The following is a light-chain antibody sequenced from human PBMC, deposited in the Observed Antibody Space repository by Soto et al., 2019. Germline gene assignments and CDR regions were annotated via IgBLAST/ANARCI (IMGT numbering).Light chain of an antibody. CDR1: KSDIGVYDF. CDR3: KSYAGSNTYV. J-gene: IGLJ1*01. V-gene: IGLV2-8*01. Sequence: QSVLTQPPSASGSPGQSVTISCTGTKSDIGVYDFFSWYQHHPGKAPRLIIYEVVQRPSGVPDRFSGSKSGNTASLTVSGFQAADEADYFCKSYAGSNTYVFGSGTKVTVL. CDR2: EVV.